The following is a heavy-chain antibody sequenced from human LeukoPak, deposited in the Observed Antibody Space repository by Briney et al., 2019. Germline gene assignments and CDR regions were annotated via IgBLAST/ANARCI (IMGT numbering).Heavy chain of an antibody. V-gene: IGHV4-59*01. D-gene: IGHD2-15*01. Sequence: SGTLSLTCTVSGGSISSYYWSWIRQPPGKGLEWIGYIYYSGTTNSNPSLKSRVTISVDTSKNQFSPKLSSVTAADTAVYYCARATSDSLGYYYYGMDVWGQGTTVTVSS. CDR1: GGSISSYY. J-gene: IGHJ6*02. CDR2: IYYSGTT. CDR3: ARATSDSLGYYYYGMDV.